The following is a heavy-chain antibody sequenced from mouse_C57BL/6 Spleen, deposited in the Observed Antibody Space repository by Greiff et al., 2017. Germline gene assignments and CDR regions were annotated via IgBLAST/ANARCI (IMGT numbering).Heavy chain of an antibody. V-gene: IGHV1-80*01. CDR3: ARSDYDHGLYAMDY. CDR2: IYPGDGDT. Sequence: QVQLQQSGAELVKPGASVKISCKASGYAFSSYWMNWVKQRPGKGLEWIGQIYPGDGDTNYNGKFKGKATLTADKSSSTAYMQLSSLTSEDSAVYFCARSDYDHGLYAMDYWGQGTSVTVSS. D-gene: IGHD2-4*01. CDR1: GYAFSSYW. J-gene: IGHJ4*01.